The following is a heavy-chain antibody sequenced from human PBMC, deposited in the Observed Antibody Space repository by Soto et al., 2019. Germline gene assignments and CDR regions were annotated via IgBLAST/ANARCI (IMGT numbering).Heavy chain of an antibody. CDR1: GFTFSGYA. CDR3: AKAGGWYGSLQHGMDV. D-gene: IGHD6-19*01. V-gene: IGHV3-23*01. J-gene: IGHJ6*02. CDR2: ISGSGGST. Sequence: GGSLRLSCAASGFTFSGYAMSWVRQAPGKGLEWVSAISGSGGSTYYADSVKGRFTISRDNSKNTLYLQMNSLRAEDTAVYYCAKAGGWYGSLQHGMDVWGQGTTVTVSS.